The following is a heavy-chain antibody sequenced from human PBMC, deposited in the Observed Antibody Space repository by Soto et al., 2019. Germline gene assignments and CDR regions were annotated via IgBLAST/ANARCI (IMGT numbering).Heavy chain of an antibody. CDR3: ARDFSGTVTRQGYMDV. D-gene: IGHD4-17*01. J-gene: IGHJ6*03. CDR2: IYHSGST. CDR1: SGSISSSNW. V-gene: IGHV4-4*02. Sequence: SETLSLTCAVSSGSISSSNWWSWVRQPPGKGLEWIGEIYHSGSTNYNPSLKSRVTISVDKSKNQFSLKLSSVTAADTAVYYCARDFSGTVTRQGYMDVWGKGTTVTVSS.